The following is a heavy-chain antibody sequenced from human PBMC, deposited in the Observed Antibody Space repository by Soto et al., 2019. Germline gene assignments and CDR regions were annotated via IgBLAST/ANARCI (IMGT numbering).Heavy chain of an antibody. V-gene: IGHV4-39*07. CDR1: GGSISSSSYY. D-gene: IGHD3-10*01. CDR3: ARLGRYYQSLDT. Sequence: PSETLSLTCTVSGGSISSSSYYWGWIRQPPGKGLEWIGSIYYSGSTYYNPSLKSRVAISLETSKSQFSLRLTAVTAADTAVYYCARLGRYYQSLDTWGPGTLVTVSS. CDR2: IYYSGST. J-gene: IGHJ5*01.